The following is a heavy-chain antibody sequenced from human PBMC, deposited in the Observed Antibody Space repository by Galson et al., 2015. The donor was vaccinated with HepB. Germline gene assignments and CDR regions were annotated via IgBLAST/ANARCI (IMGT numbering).Heavy chain of an antibody. V-gene: IGHV1-8*01. D-gene: IGHD3-16*01. Sequence: VKVSCKASGYTFTSYDVNWVRQATGQGLEWMGWMNPNSGHTGYAHKFQGRVTMTRNTSISTAYMELSSLRSEDTAVYYCARGNDYVWGGKDYWGQGALVTVSS. CDR1: GYTFTSYD. J-gene: IGHJ4*02. CDR2: MNPNSGHT. CDR3: ARGNDYVWGGKDY.